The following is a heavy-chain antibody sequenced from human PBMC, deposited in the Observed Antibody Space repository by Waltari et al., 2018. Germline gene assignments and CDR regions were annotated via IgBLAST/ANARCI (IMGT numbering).Heavy chain of an antibody. Sequence: QVQLVESGGGVVQPGRSLRLSCAASGFPFSRYAMHWVRPPPGKGLEWVAVISYDGSNKYYADSVKGRFTISRDNSKNTLYLQMNSLRAEDTAVYYCARVGPYYGSGSLDYWGQGTLVTVSS. CDR1: GFPFSRYA. J-gene: IGHJ4*02. V-gene: IGHV3-30-3*01. CDR3: ARVGPYYGSGSLDY. D-gene: IGHD3-10*01. CDR2: ISYDGSNK.